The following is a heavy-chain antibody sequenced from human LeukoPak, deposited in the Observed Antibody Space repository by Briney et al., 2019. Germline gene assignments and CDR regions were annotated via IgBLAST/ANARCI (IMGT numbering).Heavy chain of an antibody. J-gene: IGHJ3*02. Sequence: SETLSLTCTVSGGSISSSSYYWGWIRQPPGKGLEWIGSIYYSGSTYYNPSLKSRVTISVDTSKNQSSLKLSSVTAADTAVYYCATTTGTNDAFDIWGQGTMVTVSS. CDR1: GGSISSSSYY. CDR2: IYYSGST. CDR3: ATTTGTNDAFDI. V-gene: IGHV4-39*01. D-gene: IGHD1-1*01.